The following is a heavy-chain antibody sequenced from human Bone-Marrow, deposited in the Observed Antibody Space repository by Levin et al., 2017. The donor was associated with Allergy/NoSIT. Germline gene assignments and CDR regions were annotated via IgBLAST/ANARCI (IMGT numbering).Heavy chain of an antibody. D-gene: IGHD2-2*01. CDR2: IYYSGST. CDR1: GGSVSSGSYY. Sequence: GSLRLSCTVSGGSVSSGSYYWSWIRQPPGKGLEWIGYIYYSGSTNYNPSLKSRVTISVDTSKNQFSLKLSSVTAADTAVYYCARGRGDIVVVPAAHYYYDYYMDVWGKGTTVTVSS. J-gene: IGHJ6*03. V-gene: IGHV4-61*01. CDR3: ARGRGDIVVVPAAHYYYDYYMDV.